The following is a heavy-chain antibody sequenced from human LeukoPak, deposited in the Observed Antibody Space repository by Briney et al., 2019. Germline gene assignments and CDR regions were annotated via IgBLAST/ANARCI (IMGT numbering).Heavy chain of an antibody. CDR2: ISGSGGST. CDR1: GFTFSSYA. CDR3: AKDSPESPIVDSAYYDFWSGYPLDY. V-gene: IGHV3-23*01. Sequence: PGGSLRLSCAASGFTFSSYAMSWVRQAPGKGLEWVSAISGSGGSTYYADSVKGRFTISRDNSKNTLYLQMNSLRAEDTAVYYCAKDSPESPIVDSAYYDFWSGYPLDYWGQGTLVTVSS. D-gene: IGHD3-3*01. J-gene: IGHJ4*02.